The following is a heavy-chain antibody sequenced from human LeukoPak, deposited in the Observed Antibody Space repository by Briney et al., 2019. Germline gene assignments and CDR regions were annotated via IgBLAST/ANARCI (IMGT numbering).Heavy chain of an antibody. CDR1: GYTFTSYA. V-gene: IGHV1-3*01. CDR3: ARDYCHWVLGLCYFDY. J-gene: IGHJ4*02. D-gene: IGHD7-27*01. CDR2: INAGNGNT. Sequence: ASVKVSCKASGYTFTSYAMHWVRQAPGQRLEWMGWINAGNGNTKYSQKFQGRVTITRDTSASTAYMELSSLRSEDTAVYYCARDYCHWVLGLCYFDYWGQGTLVTVSS.